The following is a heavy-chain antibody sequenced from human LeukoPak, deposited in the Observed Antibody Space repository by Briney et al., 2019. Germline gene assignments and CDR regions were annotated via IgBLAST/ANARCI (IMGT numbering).Heavy chain of an antibody. CDR2: IYYSGST. CDR1: GGSISSYY. V-gene: IGHV4-59*12. J-gene: IGHJ4*02. D-gene: IGHD3-22*01. CDR3: ARGVAYYYDSSGYYDY. Sequence: SETLSLTCTVSGGSISSYYWSWIRQPPGKGLEWIGYIYYSGSTNYNPSLKSRVTISVDTSKNQFSLKLSSVTAADTAVYYCARGVAYYYDSSGYYDYWGQGTLVTVSS.